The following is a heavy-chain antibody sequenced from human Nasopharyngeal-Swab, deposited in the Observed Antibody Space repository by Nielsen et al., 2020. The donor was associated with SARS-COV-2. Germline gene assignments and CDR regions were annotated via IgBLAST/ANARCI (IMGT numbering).Heavy chain of an antibody. Sequence: GGSLRLSCAASGFTFRSYAISWVRQAPGKGLEWVSVISGSDHTTYYADSVKGRFTISRDNAKNSLYLQMNSLRAEDTAVYYCARDELVIAVASRIRDHYYYYGMDVWGQGTTVTVSS. CDR2: ISGSDHTT. D-gene: IGHD6-19*01. CDR3: ARDELVIAVASRIRDHYYYYGMDV. V-gene: IGHV3-23*01. J-gene: IGHJ6*02. CDR1: GFTFRSYA.